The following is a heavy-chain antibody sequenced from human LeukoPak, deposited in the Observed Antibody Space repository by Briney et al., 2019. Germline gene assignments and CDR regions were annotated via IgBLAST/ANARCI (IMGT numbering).Heavy chain of an antibody. CDR2: INTDGSII. J-gene: IGHJ3*02. CDR3: VRVAAGTAAFDI. Sequence: GGSLRLSCAGSGFTFSNFWMHWVRQAPGKGLVWVSRINTDGSIINYAESVKGRFTISRDDAYNTLYLQMNSLRAGDTAVYYCVRVAAGTAAFDIWGQGTMVTVSS. D-gene: IGHD6-13*01. CDR1: GFTFSNFW. V-gene: IGHV3-74*01.